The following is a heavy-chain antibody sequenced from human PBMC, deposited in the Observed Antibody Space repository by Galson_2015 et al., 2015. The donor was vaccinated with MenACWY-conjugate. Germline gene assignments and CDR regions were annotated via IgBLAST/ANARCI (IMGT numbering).Heavy chain of an antibody. D-gene: IGHD1-26*01. CDR2: INSDGRST. V-gene: IGHV3-74*01. J-gene: IGHJ4*02. CDR3: ARLGGNYRTTSHFDY. CDR1: GFTFSTYW. Sequence: SLRLSCAASGFTFSTYWMHWVRHAPGKGLVWDSRINSDGRSTSYADSVKGRFTISRDNAKNTLYLQMNSLRAEDTAVYYCARLGGNYRTTSHFDYWGQGTLVTVSS.